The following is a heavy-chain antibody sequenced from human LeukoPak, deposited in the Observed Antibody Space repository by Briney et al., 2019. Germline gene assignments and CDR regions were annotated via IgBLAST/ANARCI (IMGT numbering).Heavy chain of an antibody. CDR1: GYSFTSYW. Sequence: GESLKISCKGSGYSFTSYWIVWVRQMPGKGLEWMGIIYPGDSDTTYSPSLQGQVTISADKSIGTAYLQWSSLRASDTATYYCARRIGPGGFGGMDVWGQGTTVIVSS. CDR3: ARRIGPGGFGGMDV. V-gene: IGHV5-51*01. CDR2: IYPGDSDT. J-gene: IGHJ6*02. D-gene: IGHD3-10*01.